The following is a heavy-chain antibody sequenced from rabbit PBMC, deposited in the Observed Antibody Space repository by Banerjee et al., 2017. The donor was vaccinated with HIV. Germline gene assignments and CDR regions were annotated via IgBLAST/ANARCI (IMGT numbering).Heavy chain of an antibody. V-gene: IGHV1S40*01. D-gene: IGHD8-1*01. CDR1: GFSFSNNYY. J-gene: IGHJ4*01. Sequence: QSLEESGGDLVKPGASLTLTCTASGFSFSNNYYMCWVRQAPGKGLEWIACIYTGSGSTYYVSWAKGRFTISKTSSTMVTLQMTSLTAADTATYFCARNWAGSSSLWGQGTLVTVS. CDR3: ARNWAGSSSL. CDR2: IYTGSGST.